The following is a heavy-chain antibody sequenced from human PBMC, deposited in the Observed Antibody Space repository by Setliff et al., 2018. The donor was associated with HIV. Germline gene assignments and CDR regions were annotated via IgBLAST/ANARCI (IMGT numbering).Heavy chain of an antibody. V-gene: IGHV4-59*01. CDR2: IFPGGAT. CDR3: AKSSPSIGYITDC. J-gene: IGHJ4*02. CDR1: GVSISSYY. Sequence: PSETLSLTCSVSGVSISSYYWSWIRHSPGKGLEWIGIIFPGGATNYNPSLTSRVTISVDTSKNHLLLKLTSVTTADTAVYFCAKSSPSIGYITDCWGQGAPVTVSS. D-gene: IGHD5-12*01.